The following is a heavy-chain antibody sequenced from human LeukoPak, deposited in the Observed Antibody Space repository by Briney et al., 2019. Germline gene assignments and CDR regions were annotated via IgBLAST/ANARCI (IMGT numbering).Heavy chain of an antibody. V-gene: IGHV4-39*07. CDR3: ARRNYGSGSYYIDY. D-gene: IGHD3-10*01. CDR1: GGSISSSSYY. CDR2: IYYSGST. Sequence: SETLSLTCTVSGGSISSSSYYWGWIRQPPGKGLEWIGSIYYSGSTNYNPSLKSRVTISVDTSKNQFSLKLSSVTAADTAVYYCARRNYGSGSYYIDYWGQGTLVTVSS. J-gene: IGHJ4*02.